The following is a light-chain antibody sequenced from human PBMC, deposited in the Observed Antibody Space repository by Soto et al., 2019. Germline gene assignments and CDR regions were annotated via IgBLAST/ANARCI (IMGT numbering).Light chain of an antibody. Sequence: QSVLTQPPSASGTPGQRVTISCSGSSSNVGGNTVNWYQHLPGTAPKLVIYSNNQRPSGVPDRFSGSRSGTSASLAISGLHSPDDADYSCAAWDDSLNGYVFGTGTKVTVL. CDR2: SNN. CDR3: AAWDDSLNGYV. CDR1: SSNVGGNT. J-gene: IGLJ1*01. V-gene: IGLV1-44*01.